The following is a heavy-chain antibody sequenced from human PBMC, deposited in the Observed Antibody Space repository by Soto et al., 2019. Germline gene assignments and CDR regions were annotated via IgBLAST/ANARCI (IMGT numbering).Heavy chain of an antibody. CDR1: GGTFSNYG. J-gene: IGHJ3*02. CDR2: IIPIFGTR. CDR3: ARGSGFDNGGAFDI. V-gene: IGHV1-69*06. Sequence: QVQLVQSGAEVKKPGSSVKVSCKASGGTFSNYGISWVRQAPGEGLEWMGAIIPIFGTRNYAQKIQGRVTITADKSTSTAYMELSSLRSEDTALYFCARGSGFDNGGAFDIWGQGTMVTVSS. D-gene: IGHD3-22*01.